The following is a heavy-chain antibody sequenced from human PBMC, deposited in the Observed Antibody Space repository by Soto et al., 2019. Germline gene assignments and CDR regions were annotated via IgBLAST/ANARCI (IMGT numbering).Heavy chain of an antibody. J-gene: IGHJ4*02. CDR2: MNPNSGNT. D-gene: IGHD6-19*01. CDR3: AREVSSSGWYAFDY. CDR1: GYTFTSYD. Sequence: ASVKVSCKASGYTFTSYDINWVRQATGQGLEWMGWMNPNSGNTGYAQKFQGRVTMTRNTSISTAYMELSSLRSEDTAVYYCAREVSSSGWYAFDYWGQGTLVTVSS. V-gene: IGHV1-8*01.